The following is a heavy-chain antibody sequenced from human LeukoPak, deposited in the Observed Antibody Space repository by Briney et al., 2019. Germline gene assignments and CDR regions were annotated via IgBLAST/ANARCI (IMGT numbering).Heavy chain of an antibody. Sequence: GASVKVPCKASGYIFTSYYMHWVRQAPGQGLEWMGRINPSGGNTIYAQRFQGRVTMTRDTSTSTVHMELSSLRSEDTAVYYCARDVHYGMDVWGQGTTVTVSS. D-gene: IGHD6-6*01. CDR1: GYIFTSYY. J-gene: IGHJ6*02. V-gene: IGHV1-46*01. CDR2: INPSGGNT. CDR3: ARDVHYGMDV.